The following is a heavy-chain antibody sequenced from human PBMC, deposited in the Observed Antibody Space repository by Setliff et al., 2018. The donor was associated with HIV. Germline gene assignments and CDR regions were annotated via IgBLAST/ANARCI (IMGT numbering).Heavy chain of an antibody. CDR1: SASRSINTYY. CDR3: AGGTIVAPGGYFYYMDV. D-gene: IGHD6-6*01. CDR2: IYYSGT. Sequence: SETLSLTCTVSSASRSINTYYWSWIRQPPGKGLDWVGNIYYSGTNYNPSLKSWVTISVDTSKHQISLKLNSVTAADTAVYYCAGGTIVAPGGYFYYMDVWGKGATVTVSS. V-gene: IGHV4-59*01. J-gene: IGHJ6*03.